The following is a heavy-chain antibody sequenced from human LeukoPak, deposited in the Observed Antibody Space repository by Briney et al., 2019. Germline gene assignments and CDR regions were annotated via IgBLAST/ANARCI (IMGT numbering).Heavy chain of an antibody. D-gene: IGHD2-15*01. CDR1: GFSFSSYS. CDR3: VRESCRGGSCTYDPFDI. J-gene: IGHJ3*02. V-gene: IGHV3-30-3*01. CDR2: MSVNGVNK. Sequence: GGSLRLSCVASGFSFSSYSIHWVRRVPGKGLEWVAVMSVNGVNKYYADSVRGRFTVSRDISKKTQFLQMNSLRFEDTAVYFCVRESCRGGSCTYDPFDIWGHGTMVTVST.